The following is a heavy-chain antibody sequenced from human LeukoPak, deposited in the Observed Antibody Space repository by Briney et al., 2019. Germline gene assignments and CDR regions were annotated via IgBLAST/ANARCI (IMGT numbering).Heavy chain of an antibody. CDR1: GFTFSTYA. D-gene: IGHD5-18*01. CDR3: AKDSGYSYGYTY. V-gene: IGHV3-23*01. J-gene: IGHJ4*02. CDR2: ISGSGGSS. Sequence: PGGSLRLSCAASGFTFSTYALSWVRQAPGKGLEWVSGISGSGGSSYFADSVKGRFTISRDNSKNTLYLQMNSLRAEDTALYYCAKDSGYSYGYTYWGQGTLVTVSS.